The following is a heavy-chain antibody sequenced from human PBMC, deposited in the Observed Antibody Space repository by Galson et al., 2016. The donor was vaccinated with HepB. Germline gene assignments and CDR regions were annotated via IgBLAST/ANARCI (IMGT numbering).Heavy chain of an antibody. CDR3: ARVITILENAFDI. V-gene: IGHV2-5*01. J-gene: IGHJ3*02. Sequence: PALVKPTQTLTLTCTFSGSSLRNLGVGVGWIRQPPGKALEWLALIYWNDDKRYSPSLKSRLTITEDTSKNQVVLTMTNMDPVDTATYYCARVITILENAFDIWGPGTMVTVSS. D-gene: IGHD5-24*01. CDR1: GSSLRNLGVG. CDR2: IYWNDDK.